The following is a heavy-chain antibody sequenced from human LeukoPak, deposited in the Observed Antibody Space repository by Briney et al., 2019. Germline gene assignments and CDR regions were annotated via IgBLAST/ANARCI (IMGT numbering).Heavy chain of an antibody. D-gene: IGHD1-14*01. CDR3: ARGPRNDP. V-gene: IGHV1-2*02. CDR2: MNPDNGVT. CDR1: GYSFTTYW. J-gene: IGHJ5*02. Sequence: ASVTVSCKASGYSFTTYWIHWVRQAPGQGLEWMGCMNPDNGVTGYAQRFQGRVTMTRDTSVNTAYMHLSSLRSDDTAVYFCARGPRNDPWGQGTLVTVSS.